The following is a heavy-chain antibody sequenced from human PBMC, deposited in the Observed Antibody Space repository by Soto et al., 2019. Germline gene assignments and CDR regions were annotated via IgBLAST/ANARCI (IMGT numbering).Heavy chain of an antibody. CDR1: GFPFTTYS. CDR3: ARVDTAMVLDY. J-gene: IGHJ4*02. CDR2: ISSSGSTI. V-gene: IGHV3-48*01. D-gene: IGHD5-18*01. Sequence: PGGSLGLSCAASGFPFTTYSVNWVRQAPGKGLEWVSCISSSGSTIYYADSVKGRFTISRDKAKNTLYLQMNSLRAEDTAVYYCARVDTAMVLDYWGQGTLVTVSS.